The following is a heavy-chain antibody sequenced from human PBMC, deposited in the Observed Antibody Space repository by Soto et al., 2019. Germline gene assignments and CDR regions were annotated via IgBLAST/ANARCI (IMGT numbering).Heavy chain of an antibody. CDR2: INPSGGST. Sequence: ASVKVSCKASGYTFTSYYMHWVRQASGQGLEWMGIINPSGGSTSYAQKFQGRVTMTRDTSASTAYMELSSLRSEDTAVYYCARSIVVVTALDYWGQGTLVTVSS. D-gene: IGHD2-21*02. CDR1: GYTFTSYY. J-gene: IGHJ4*02. V-gene: IGHV1-46*01. CDR3: ARSIVVVTALDY.